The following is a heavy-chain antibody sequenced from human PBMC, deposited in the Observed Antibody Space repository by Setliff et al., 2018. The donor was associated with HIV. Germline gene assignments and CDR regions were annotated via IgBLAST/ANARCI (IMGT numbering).Heavy chain of an antibody. CDR2: INTHSGYT. CDR1: GYIFSSYT. Sequence: GASVKVSCKASGYIFSSYTMHWVRQAPGQRLEWMGWINTHSGYTNYAQNVQGRVTVTMDTSTSTAYMELSSLRSEDTAVYYCARGGVYYYDSSGWSMDYWGQGTLVTVSS. J-gene: IGHJ4*02. D-gene: IGHD3-22*01. CDR3: ARGGVYYYDSSGWSMDY. V-gene: IGHV1-3*04.